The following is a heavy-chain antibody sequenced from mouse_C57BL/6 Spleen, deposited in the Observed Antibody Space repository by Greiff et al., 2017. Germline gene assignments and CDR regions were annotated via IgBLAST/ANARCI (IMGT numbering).Heavy chain of an antibody. CDR3: ARESYYSNYYFDY. Sequence: QVQLQQSGAELVRPGTSVKVSCKASGYAFTNYLIEWVKQRPGQGLEWIGVIYPGSGGTNYNEKFKGKATLTADKSSSTAYMQPSSLTSEDSAVYFCARESYYSNYYFDYWGQGTTLTVSS. CDR2: IYPGSGGT. J-gene: IGHJ2*01. CDR1: GYAFTNYL. D-gene: IGHD2-5*01. V-gene: IGHV1-54*01.